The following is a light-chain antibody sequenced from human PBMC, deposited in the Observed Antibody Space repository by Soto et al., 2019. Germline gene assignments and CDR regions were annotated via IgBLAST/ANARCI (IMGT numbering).Light chain of an antibody. Sequence: EIVLTQSPGTLSLSPGERATLSCRASQSVSGSYLAWYQQKPGQAPRLLIHGASRRATGIPDRFSGSGSGTDFTLTISRLEPEDFAVYYCQQYGGSPLITFGQGTRLEI. V-gene: IGKV3-20*01. CDR3: QQYGGSPLIT. CDR1: QSVSGSY. CDR2: GAS. J-gene: IGKJ5*01.